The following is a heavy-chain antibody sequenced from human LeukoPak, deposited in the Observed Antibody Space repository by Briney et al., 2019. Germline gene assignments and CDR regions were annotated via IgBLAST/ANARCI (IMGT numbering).Heavy chain of an antibody. D-gene: IGHD1-7*01. Sequence: TSETLSLTCTVSGGSISSHYWSWIRQPPGKGLEWIGYIYYSGSTNYNPSLKSRVTISVDTSKNQFSLKLSAVTAADTAVYYCARGGIAGTGPSEPFDPWGQPTLVTVSS. V-gene: IGHV4-59*11. CDR2: IYYSGST. CDR3: ARGGIAGTGPSEPFDP. J-gene: IGHJ5*02. CDR1: GGSISSHY.